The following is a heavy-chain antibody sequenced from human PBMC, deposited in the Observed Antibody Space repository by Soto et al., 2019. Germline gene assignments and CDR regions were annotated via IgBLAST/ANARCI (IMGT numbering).Heavy chain of an antibody. J-gene: IGHJ4*02. CDR3: ARDGPQTGY. Sequence: QVQLVQSGAEVKKPGASVKVSCKASGYTFSSYHISWVRQAPGQGHEWMGWISAYNGNTNYAQELQCRVTMTTDTFTSTSYMELRSRRSDDTAVFYCARDGPQTGYWGEGALVTV. CDR2: ISAYNGNT. V-gene: IGHV1-18*01. CDR1: GYTFSSYH.